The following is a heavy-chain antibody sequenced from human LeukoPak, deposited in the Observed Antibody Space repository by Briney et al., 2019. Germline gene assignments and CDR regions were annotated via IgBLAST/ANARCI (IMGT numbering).Heavy chain of an antibody. V-gene: IGHV1-2*02. CDR2: INPKSGGT. CDR1: GYTFTGYY. J-gene: IGHJ4*02. Sequence: ASVKVSCKASGYTFTGYYMHWVRQAPGQGLEWMGWINPKSGGTNYAEKFQGRVTMTRDTSISTAYMELSRLRSDDTALYYCARDGAFDSWGQGTRVIVSS. CDR3: ARDGAFDS.